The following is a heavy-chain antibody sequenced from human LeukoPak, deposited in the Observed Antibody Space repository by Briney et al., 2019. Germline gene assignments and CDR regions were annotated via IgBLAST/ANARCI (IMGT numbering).Heavy chain of an antibody. CDR3: ARDGGDGPNY. D-gene: IGHD3-16*01. Sequence: SETLSLTCTVSGGSISSYYWSWIRQAPGKALECIGYISYGGSTNYNPSLKSRATISVDTSKNQFSLKLTSVTAADTAVYYCARDGGDGPNYWGQGTLVTVSS. CDR2: ISYGGST. CDR1: GGSISSYY. J-gene: IGHJ4*02. V-gene: IGHV4-59*01.